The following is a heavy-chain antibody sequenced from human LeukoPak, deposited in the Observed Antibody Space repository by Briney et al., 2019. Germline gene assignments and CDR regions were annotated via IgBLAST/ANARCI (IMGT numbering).Heavy chain of an antibody. CDR2: ISSSDTI. CDR3: ARDGSSWYDGYFDC. V-gene: IGHV3-48*02. J-gene: IGHJ4*02. D-gene: IGHD6-13*01. CDR1: GFTFSSYG. Sequence: GGSLRLSCAASGFTFSSYGMNWVRQAPGKGLEWVSYISSSDTIYYAGSVKGRFTISRNNAKNSLYLQMNSLRDEDTAVYYCARDGSSWYDGYFDCWGQGTLVTVSS.